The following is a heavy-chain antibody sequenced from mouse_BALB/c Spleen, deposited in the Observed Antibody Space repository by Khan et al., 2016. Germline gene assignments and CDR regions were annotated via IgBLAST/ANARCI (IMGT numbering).Heavy chain of an antibody. D-gene: IGHD2-4*01. CDR2: IKSKTNNYAT. CDR3: VGYDYDY. Sequence: EVQLVESGGGLVQPKGSLKLSCAASGFTFNTYAMNWVRQAPGKGLEWVARIKSKTNNYATYYADSVKDRINISSDDSQGMLYLRMNNVKTEDTAMYYCVGYDYDYWGQGTSVTVSS. CDR1: GFTFNTYA. V-gene: IGHV10-1*02. J-gene: IGHJ4*01.